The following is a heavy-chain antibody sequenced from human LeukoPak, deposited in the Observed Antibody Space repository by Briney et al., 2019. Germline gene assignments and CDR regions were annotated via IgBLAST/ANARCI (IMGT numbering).Heavy chain of an antibody. Sequence: GSLRLSCAASGFTFSSYAMSWVRQAPGKGLEWVSVIGGGGATTYYADSVKGRFTISRDNSKNTLDLQMNSLRAEDTAVYYCAKGWSQFDYWGQGTPVTVSS. V-gene: IGHV3-23*01. J-gene: IGHJ4*02. D-gene: IGHD2-8*01. CDR1: GFTFSSYA. CDR3: AKGWSQFDY. CDR2: IGGGGATT.